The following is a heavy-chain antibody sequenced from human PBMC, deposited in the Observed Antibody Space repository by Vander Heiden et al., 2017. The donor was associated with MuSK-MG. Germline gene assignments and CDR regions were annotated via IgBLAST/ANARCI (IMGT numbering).Heavy chain of an antibody. D-gene: IGHD3-16*01. CDR3: ARVNLGHAFDI. Sequence: QVPLQESCPGLVKPWETLSLTCTASGVPNSSYYWSWIRSPPGKGLEWIGYIDYSGSTNYNPSLKSRVTISVDTSKNQFSLKLSSVTAADTAVYYCARVNLGHAFDIWGQGTMVTVSS. CDR2: IDYSGST. CDR1: GVPNSSYY. V-gene: IGHV4-59*01. J-gene: IGHJ3*02.